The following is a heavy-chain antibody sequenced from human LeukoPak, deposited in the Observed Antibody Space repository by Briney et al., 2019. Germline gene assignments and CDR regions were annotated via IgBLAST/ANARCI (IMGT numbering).Heavy chain of an antibody. J-gene: IGHJ6*03. CDR3: AREPPDAHYYYYMDV. D-gene: IGHD1-14*01. CDR1: GGSISSYY. V-gene: IGHV4-59*01. Sequence: SETLSLTCTVSGGSISSYYWSWIRQPPGKGLEWIGYIYYSGSTNYNPSLKSGVTISVDTSKNQFSLKLTSVTAADTAVYYCAREPPDAHYYYYMDVWGKGTTVTVSS. CDR2: IYYSGST.